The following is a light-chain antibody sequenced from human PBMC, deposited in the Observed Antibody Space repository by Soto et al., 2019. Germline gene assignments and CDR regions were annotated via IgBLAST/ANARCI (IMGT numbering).Light chain of an antibody. Sequence: EIVLTQSPATLSLPPGERATLSCRTSQSVNRYLDWYQQKPGQAPRLLIYDASNRAAGIPARFSGSGSGTDFSLTISSLEPEDFAVYYCHRRVNWPTFGPGTKVDIK. CDR2: DAS. V-gene: IGKV3-11*01. J-gene: IGKJ3*01. CDR3: HRRVNWPT. CDR1: QSVNRY.